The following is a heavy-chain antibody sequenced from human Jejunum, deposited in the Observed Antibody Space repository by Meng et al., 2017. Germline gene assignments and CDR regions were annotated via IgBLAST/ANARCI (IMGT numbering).Heavy chain of an antibody. Sequence: SETLSLTCAVNGGSLSVAYWNWIRQPPGKGLEWIGEIIHGESPSYNPSLKSRVTISIDTSKNQLSLMLSSVTAADTAVYYCARHGWTSTVILRSPFDYWYFDLWGRGTLVTVSS. J-gene: IGHJ2*01. CDR3: ARHGWTSTVILRSPFDYWYFDL. D-gene: IGHD5-18*01. CDR2: IIHGESP. CDR1: GGSLSVAY. V-gene: IGHV4-34*12.